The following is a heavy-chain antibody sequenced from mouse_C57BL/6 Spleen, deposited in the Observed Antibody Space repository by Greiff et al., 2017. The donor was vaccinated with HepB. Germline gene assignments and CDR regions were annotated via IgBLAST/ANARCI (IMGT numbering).Heavy chain of an antibody. CDR2: ISYSGST. Sequence: EVKLMESGPGMVKPSQSLSLTCTVTGYSITSGYDWHWIRHFPGNKLEWMGYISYSGSTNYNPSLKSRISITHDTSKNHFFLKLNSVTTEDTATYYCARSYYYGSSPWFAYWGQGTLVTVSA. CDR1: GYSITSGYD. D-gene: IGHD1-1*01. J-gene: IGHJ3*01. CDR3: ARSYYYGSSPWFAY. V-gene: IGHV3-1*01.